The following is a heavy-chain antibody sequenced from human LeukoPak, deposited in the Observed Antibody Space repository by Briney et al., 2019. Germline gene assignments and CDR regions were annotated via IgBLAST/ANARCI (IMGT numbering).Heavy chain of an antibody. J-gene: IGHJ4*02. CDR3: VRDFRFLVDY. Sequence: GGSLTLSCAASGFTFDDYGMSWLRQAPGKGLEWVSGINWNGGSTGYADSVKSRFTISRYNTKNSLYLQMNSLRGEDTAVYYCVRDFRFLVDYWGQGTLVTVSS. V-gene: IGHV3-20*04. CDR1: GFTFDDYG. CDR2: INWNGGST. D-gene: IGHD3-3*01.